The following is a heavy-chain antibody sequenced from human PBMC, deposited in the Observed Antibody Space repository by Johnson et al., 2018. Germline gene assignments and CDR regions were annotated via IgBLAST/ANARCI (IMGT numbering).Heavy chain of an antibody. Sequence: QVQLVESGAELKKPGTSMKVSCETSGYRFSGHYMHWLRQAPGQGFEWMGWINPNSGSTNYAQKFRGRVTMTRDTSLNTVYLELSGLRSDDTANYYCARDSTLFRGRIEPQFDNWGQGTLVTVSS. CDR2: INPNSGST. CDR1: GYRFSGHY. J-gene: IGHJ4*02. D-gene: IGHD2/OR15-2a*01. CDR3: ARDSTLFRGRIEPQFDN. V-gene: IGHV1-2*02.